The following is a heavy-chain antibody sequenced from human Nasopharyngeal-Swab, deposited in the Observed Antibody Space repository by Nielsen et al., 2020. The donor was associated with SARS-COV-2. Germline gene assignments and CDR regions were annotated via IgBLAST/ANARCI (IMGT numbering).Heavy chain of an antibody. V-gene: IGHV3-30*04. J-gene: IGHJ4*02. D-gene: IGHD6-13*01. Sequence: GGSLRLSCAASGFTFSSYAMHWVRQAPGKGLEWVAVISYDGSNKYYADSVKGRFTISRDNSKNTLYLQMNSLRAEDTSVFYCARGSGTGSWNFDYWGQGALVTVSS. CDR2: ISYDGSNK. CDR1: GFTFSSYA. CDR3: ARGSGTGSWNFDY.